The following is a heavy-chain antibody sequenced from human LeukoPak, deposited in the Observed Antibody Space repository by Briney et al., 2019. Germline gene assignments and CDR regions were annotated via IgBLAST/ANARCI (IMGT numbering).Heavy chain of an antibody. V-gene: IGHV3-7*01. J-gene: IGHJ4*02. CDR1: GLTFNTYW. Sequence: GGSLRLSCVASGLTFNTYWMNWVRQAPGKGPEWVANIKKDGSETYYVESVKGRFTISRDSAKDSVYLQMNSLRVEDTAVYYCMAGVGWQSDYWGQGTLVTVSS. CDR2: IKKDGSET. D-gene: IGHD3-3*01. CDR3: MAGVGWQSDY.